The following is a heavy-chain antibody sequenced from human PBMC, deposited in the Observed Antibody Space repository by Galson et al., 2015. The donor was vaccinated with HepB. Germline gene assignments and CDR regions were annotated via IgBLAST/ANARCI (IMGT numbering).Heavy chain of an antibody. D-gene: IGHD5-12*01. V-gene: IGHV4-34*01. Sequence: SETLSLTCAVYGGSFSGYYWSWIRQPPGKGLEWIGEINHSGSTNYNPSLKSRVTISVDTSKNQFSLKLSSVTAADTAVYYCARIHRATIHFDYWGQGTLVTVSS. J-gene: IGHJ4*02. CDR2: INHSGST. CDR1: GGSFSGYY. CDR3: ARIHRATIHFDY.